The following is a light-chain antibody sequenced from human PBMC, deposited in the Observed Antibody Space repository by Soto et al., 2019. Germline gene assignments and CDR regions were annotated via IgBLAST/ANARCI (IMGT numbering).Light chain of an antibody. CDR2: KAY. Sequence: DTQMTQSPSTLSASVGDRVTITCRAGQSISNWLAWYQQRPGKAPKLLIYKAYNLESGVPSRFSGSGSGTEFTLTISSLQPDDAATYYCQQYNSTFGQGTKLEIK. CDR1: QSISNW. CDR3: QQYNST. V-gene: IGKV1-5*03. J-gene: IGKJ2*01.